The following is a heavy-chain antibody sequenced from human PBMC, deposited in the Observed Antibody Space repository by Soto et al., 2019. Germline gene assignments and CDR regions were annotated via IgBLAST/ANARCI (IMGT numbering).Heavy chain of an antibody. D-gene: IGHD6-6*01. CDR3: ARDRSSSSSFYHGVDV. CDR2: ISYDGRSI. Sequence: QVQLVESGGGVVQPGRSVRLSCAASRFTFSSYGMHWVRQAPGKGLEWVTHISYDGRSIYYVDFVKGRFTISRDNSRNTLYLQMNSLRAEDTAVYYCARDRSSSSSFYHGVDVWGQGTTVTVSS. V-gene: IGHV3-30*03. J-gene: IGHJ6*02. CDR1: RFTFSSYG.